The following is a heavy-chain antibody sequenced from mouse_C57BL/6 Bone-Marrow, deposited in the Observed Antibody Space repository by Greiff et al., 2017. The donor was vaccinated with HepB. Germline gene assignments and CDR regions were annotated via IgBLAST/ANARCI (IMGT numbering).Heavy chain of an antibody. CDR1: GFTFSSYG. CDR3: ASILRLYAMDY. D-gene: IGHD1-1*01. Sequence: EVMLVESGGDLVKPGGSLKLSCAASGFTFSSYGMSWVRQTPDKRLEWVATISSGGSYTYYPDSVKGRFTISRDNAKNTLYLQMSSLKSEDTAMYYCASILRLYAMDYWGQGTSVTVSS. V-gene: IGHV5-6*01. CDR2: ISSGGSYT. J-gene: IGHJ4*01.